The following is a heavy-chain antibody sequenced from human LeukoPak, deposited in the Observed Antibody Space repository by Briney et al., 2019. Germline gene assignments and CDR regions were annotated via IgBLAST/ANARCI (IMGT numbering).Heavy chain of an antibody. CDR2: INPNSGGT. CDR3: ARDVLVADIVVVPAAENNWFDP. J-gene: IGHJ5*02. CDR1: GYTFTGYY. V-gene: IGHV1-2*02. Sequence: ASVKASCKASGYTFTGYYMHWVRQAPGQGLEWMGWINPNSGGTNYAQKFQGRVTMTRDTSISTAYMELSRLRSDDTAVYYCARDVLVADIVVVPAAENNWFDPWGQGTLVTVSS. D-gene: IGHD2-2*01.